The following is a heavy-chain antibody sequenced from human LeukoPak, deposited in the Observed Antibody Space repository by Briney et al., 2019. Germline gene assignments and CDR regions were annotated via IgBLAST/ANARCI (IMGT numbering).Heavy chain of an antibody. CDR3: ARSAAGHQYYFDY. CDR2: INHSGST. D-gene: IGHD2-2*01. Sequence: SETLSLTCAVYGGSFSGYYWSWIRQPPGKGLEWIGEINHSGSTNYNPSLKSRVTISVDTSKNQFSLKLSSVTAADTAVYYCARSAAGHQYYFDYWGRGTLVTVSS. CDR1: GGSFSGYY. J-gene: IGHJ4*02. V-gene: IGHV4-34*01.